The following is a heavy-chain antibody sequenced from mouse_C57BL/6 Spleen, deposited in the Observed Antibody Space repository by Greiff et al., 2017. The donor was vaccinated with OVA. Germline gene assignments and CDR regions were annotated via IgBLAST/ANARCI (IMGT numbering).Heavy chain of an antibody. CDR2: IWRGGST. Sequence: VKLMESGPGLVQPSQSLSITCTVSGFSLTSYGVHWVRQSPGKGLEWLGVIWRGGSTDYNAAFMSSLSITKDNSKSQVFFTMNSLQADDTAIYYCANKINPYDSVDGNYYALDYWGQGTSVTVSS. CDR1: GFSLTSYG. D-gene: IGHD2-4*01. J-gene: IGHJ4*01. V-gene: IGHV2-5*01. CDR3: ANKINPYDSVDGNYYALDY.